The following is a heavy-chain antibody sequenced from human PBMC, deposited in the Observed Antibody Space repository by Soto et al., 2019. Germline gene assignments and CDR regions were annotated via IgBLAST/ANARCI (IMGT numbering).Heavy chain of an antibody. D-gene: IGHD3-22*01. CDR2: INPNSGGT. CDR3: ARDYYDSSGHGSYYYGMDV. CDR1: GYTFTGYY. V-gene: IGHV1-2*04. J-gene: IGHJ6*02. Sequence: GASVKVSCKASGYTFTGYYMHWVRQAPGQGLEWMGWINPNSGGTNYAQKFQGWVTMTRDTSISTAYMELSRLRSDDTAVYYCARDYYDSSGHGSYYYGMDVWGQGTTVTVSS.